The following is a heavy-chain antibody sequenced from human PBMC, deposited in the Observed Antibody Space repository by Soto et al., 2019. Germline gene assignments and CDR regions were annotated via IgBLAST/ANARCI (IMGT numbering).Heavy chain of an antibody. Sequence: GASVKVSCKASGYTFTSYYMHWVRQAPGQGLEWMGIINPSGGSTSYAQKFQGRVTMTRDTSTSTVYMELSSLRSEDTAVYYCARLGSSTSPIYYFDYWGQGTLVTVSS. CDR3: ARLGSSTSPIYYFDY. CDR2: INPSGGST. CDR1: GYTFTSYY. D-gene: IGHD2-2*01. V-gene: IGHV1-46*03. J-gene: IGHJ4*02.